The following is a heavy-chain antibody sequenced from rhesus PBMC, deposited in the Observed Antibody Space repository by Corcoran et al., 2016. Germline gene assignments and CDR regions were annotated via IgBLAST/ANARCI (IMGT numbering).Heavy chain of an antibody. Sequence: QVQLQESGPGLVKPPETLPLSCAVSGASLSTYWWSCIRQPPGKGLEWIGESNGNSVSTYYNPYLKSRVTISKDASKNQYSLKLSSVTAADTALYYCARGVDSWNKFDYWGQGALVTVSS. V-gene: IGHV4-80*01. CDR1: GASLSTYW. D-gene: IGHD1-20*01. CDR2: SNGNSVST. CDR3: ARGVDSWNKFDY. J-gene: IGHJ4*01.